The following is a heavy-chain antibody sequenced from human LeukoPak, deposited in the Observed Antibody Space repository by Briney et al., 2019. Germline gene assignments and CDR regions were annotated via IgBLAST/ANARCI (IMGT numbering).Heavy chain of an antibody. Sequence: GASVKVSCKASGYTFSGFYIHWVRQAPGQGLEWMGWINPNSGVTNYAQKFQGRVTMTRDTSISTAYMELSRLRSDDTAVYYCARASLWWELLGYWGQGTLVTVSS. CDR2: INPNSGVT. CDR1: GYTFSGFY. J-gene: IGHJ4*02. CDR3: ARASLWWELLGY. V-gene: IGHV1-2*02. D-gene: IGHD1-26*01.